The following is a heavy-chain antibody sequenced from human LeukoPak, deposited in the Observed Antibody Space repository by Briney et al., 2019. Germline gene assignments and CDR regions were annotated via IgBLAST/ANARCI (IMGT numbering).Heavy chain of an antibody. CDR3: ARALHDAFDI. V-gene: IGHV3-11*01. CDR2: ISSSGSTM. Sequence: GGSLRFSCAASGFTFGDYYMSWIRQAPGNGLEWVSYISSSGSTMLYPDSVKGRFTISRDNAKKSLYLQLNSLRAGDTAVYYCARALHDAFDIWGQGTMVTVSS. J-gene: IGHJ3*02. CDR1: GFTFGDYY.